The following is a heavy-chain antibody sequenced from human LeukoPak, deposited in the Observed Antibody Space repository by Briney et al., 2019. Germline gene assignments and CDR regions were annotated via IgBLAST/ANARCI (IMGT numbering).Heavy chain of an antibody. CDR1: GFTVSSNY. Sequence: GGSLRLSCAASGFTVSSNYMSWVRQAPGRGLEWVSVVYSGGSTYYADSVKGRFTISRDNSKNTLYLQMNSLRAEDTAVYYCARDHCSSTSCYLTDAFDIWGQGTMVTVSS. D-gene: IGHD2-2*01. V-gene: IGHV3-53*01. CDR2: VYSGGST. J-gene: IGHJ3*02. CDR3: ARDHCSSTSCYLTDAFDI.